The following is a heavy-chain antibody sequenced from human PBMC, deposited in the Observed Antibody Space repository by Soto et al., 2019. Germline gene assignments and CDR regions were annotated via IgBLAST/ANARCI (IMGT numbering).Heavy chain of an antibody. V-gene: IGHV4-39*01. CDR2: IYYSGST. CDR3: ASTYYDFWSGYKDRKTDY. CDR1: GVSISSSSYY. Sequence: QLQLQESGPGLVKPSETLSLTCTVSGVSISSSSYYWGWIRQPPGKGLEWIGGIYYSGSTYYNPSLKSRVTISVDTSKNQFSLKLSSVTAADTAVYYCASTYYDFWSGYKDRKTDYWGQGTLVTVSS. J-gene: IGHJ4*02. D-gene: IGHD3-3*01.